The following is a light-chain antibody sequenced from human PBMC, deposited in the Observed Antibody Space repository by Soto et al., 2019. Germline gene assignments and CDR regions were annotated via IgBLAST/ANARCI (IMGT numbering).Light chain of an antibody. CDR2: GDS. Sequence: QSALTQPPSVSGAPGQRVTISCTGSSSNIGAGYDVHWYQQLPGTAPKLLIYGDSNRPSGVPDRFSGSNSGTSASLAITGLQAEDEADYYCQSYDSSLSGSVFGGGTKLTVL. J-gene: IGLJ3*02. V-gene: IGLV1-40*01. CDR1: SSNIGAGYD. CDR3: QSYDSSLSGSV.